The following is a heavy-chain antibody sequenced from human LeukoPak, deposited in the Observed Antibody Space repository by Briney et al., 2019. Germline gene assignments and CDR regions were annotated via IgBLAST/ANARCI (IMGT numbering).Heavy chain of an antibody. CDR1: GGSISSSSYY. CDR3: ARSRTLVVRPKYYYYYMDV. V-gene: IGHV4-39*07. CDR2: IYYSGST. J-gene: IGHJ6*03. D-gene: IGHD2-2*01. Sequence: PSETLSLTCTVSGGSISSSSYYWGWIRQPPGKGLEWIGSIYYSGSTYYNPSLKSRVTISVDTSKNQFSLKLSSVTAADTAVYYCARSRTLVVRPKYYYYYMDVWGKGTTVTVSS.